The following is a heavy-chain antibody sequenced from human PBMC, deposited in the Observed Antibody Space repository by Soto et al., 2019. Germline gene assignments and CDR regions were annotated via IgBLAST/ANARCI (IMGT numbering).Heavy chain of an antibody. J-gene: IGHJ6*02. Sequence: QLQLQESGSGLVKPSQTLSLTCAVSGGSISSGGYSWSWIRQPPGKGLEWIGYIYHSGSTYYNPSLKSRVTISVDRSKNQFSLKLSSVTAAATAVYYGAGSGYYHNSGMDVWGQGTTVTVSS. D-gene: IGHD3-22*01. CDR2: IYHSGST. CDR1: GGSISSGGYS. CDR3: AGSGYYHNSGMDV. V-gene: IGHV4-30-2*01.